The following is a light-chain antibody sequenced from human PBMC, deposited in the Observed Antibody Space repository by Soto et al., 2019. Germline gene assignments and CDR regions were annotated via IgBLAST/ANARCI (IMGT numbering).Light chain of an antibody. V-gene: IGLV1-44*01. J-gene: IGLJ2*01. Sequence: QSVLTQPPSASGAPGLRVPISCSGTSSNLGTNSVTWYQHLPGTAPKVLIYRNSQRPSGVPDRFPGSKSGTSASLAISGLQSEDEDDYYCAAWDDSLNGVVFGGGTSSPS. CDR1: SSNLGTNS. CDR2: RNS. CDR3: AAWDDSLNGVV.